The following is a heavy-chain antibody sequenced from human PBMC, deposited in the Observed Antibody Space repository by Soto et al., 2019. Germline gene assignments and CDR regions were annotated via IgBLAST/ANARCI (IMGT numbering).Heavy chain of an antibody. D-gene: IGHD6-19*01. J-gene: IGHJ4*02. Sequence: LTCTVSGGSISSSSYYWGWIRQPPGKGLEWIGSIYYSGSTYYNPSLKSRVTISVDTSKNQFSLKLSSVTAADTAVYYCARHRPSSSGWYHFDYWGQGTLVNVSS. CDR1: GGSISSSSYY. CDR2: IYYSGST. V-gene: IGHV4-39*01. CDR3: ARHRPSSSGWYHFDY.